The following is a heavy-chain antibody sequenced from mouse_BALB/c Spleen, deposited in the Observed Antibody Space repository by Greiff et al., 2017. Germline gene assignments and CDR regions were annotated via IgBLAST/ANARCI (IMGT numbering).Heavy chain of an antibody. J-gene: IGHJ3*01. D-gene: IGHD1-1*01. CDR2: INPSNGGT. V-gene: IGHV1S81*02. CDR1: GYTFTSYY. Sequence: QVQLQQPGAELVKPGASVKLSCKASGYTFTSYYMYWVKQRPGQGLEWIGGINPSNGGTNCNEKFKSKATLTVDKSSSTAYMQLSSLTSEDSAIYYCTRSLYYYGSSSWFAYWGQGTLVTVSA. CDR3: TRSLYYYGSSSWFAY.